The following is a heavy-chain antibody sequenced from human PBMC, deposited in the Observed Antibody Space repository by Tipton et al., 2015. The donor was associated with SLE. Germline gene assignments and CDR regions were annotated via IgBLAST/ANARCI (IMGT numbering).Heavy chain of an antibody. D-gene: IGHD1-26*01. V-gene: IGHV3-21*01. J-gene: IGHJ4*02. CDR3: AREVGGAAPFDY. CDR2: ISIGSTET. CDR1: GFTFSSHG. Sequence: QLVQSGGGVVQPGRSLRLSCAASGFTFSSHGMTWVRQAPGKGLEWVSGISIGSTETYYADSVKGRFTISRDNAKNTLYLQMNSLRVEDTAMYYCAREVGGAAPFDYWGQGTLVTVSS.